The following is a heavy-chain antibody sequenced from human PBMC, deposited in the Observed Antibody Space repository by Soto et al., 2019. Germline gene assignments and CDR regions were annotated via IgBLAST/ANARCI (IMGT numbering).Heavy chain of an antibody. D-gene: IGHD6-6*01. CDR1: GFTFSSYG. V-gene: IGHV3-33*01. J-gene: IGHJ4*02. CDR3: ARDPYSSSFFSYFDY. Sequence: QVQLVESGGGVVQPGRSLRLSCAASGFTFSSYGMHWVRQAPGKGLEWVAVIWYDGSNKYYADSVKGRFTISRDNSKNTLYLQMNSLRAEYTAVYYCARDPYSSSFFSYFDYWGQGTLVTVSS. CDR2: IWYDGSNK.